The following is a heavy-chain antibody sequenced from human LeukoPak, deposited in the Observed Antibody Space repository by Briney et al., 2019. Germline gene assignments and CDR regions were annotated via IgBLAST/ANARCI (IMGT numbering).Heavy chain of an antibody. V-gene: IGHV3-48*03. CDR1: GFTFSSYE. CDR3: ARDPLYDSSGHDY. J-gene: IGHJ4*02. Sequence: GSLRLSCAASGFTFSSYEMNWVRQAPGKGLEWVSYISSSGSTIYYADSVKGRFTISRDNAKNSLYLQMNSLRAEDTAVYYCARDPLYDSSGHDYWGQGTLVTVSS. CDR2: ISSSGSTI. D-gene: IGHD3-22*01.